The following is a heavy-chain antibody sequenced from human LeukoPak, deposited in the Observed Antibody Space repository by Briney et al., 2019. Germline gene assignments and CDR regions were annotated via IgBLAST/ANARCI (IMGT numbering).Heavy chain of an antibody. CDR3: AKDAQRGFDYSNSLEH. D-gene: IGHD4-11*01. Sequence: GTSLRLSCESSGFTFSHFGMHWVRPAPCKGRDWVAVIWRDATNEYYADSVQGRLTISRYNFKKTVSLQMNSLRAEDTAVYYCAKDAQRGFDYSNSLEHWGQGSLVTVSS. CDR2: IWRDATNE. CDR1: GFTFSHFG. J-gene: IGHJ4*02. V-gene: IGHV3-33*06.